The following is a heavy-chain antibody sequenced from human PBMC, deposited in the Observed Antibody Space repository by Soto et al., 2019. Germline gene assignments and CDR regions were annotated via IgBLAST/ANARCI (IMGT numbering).Heavy chain of an antibody. CDR2: ISSSSSYI. CDR1: GFTFSSYS. V-gene: IGHV3-21*01. D-gene: IGHD6-13*01. Sequence: EVQLVESGGGLVKPGASLRLSCAASGFTFSSYSGNWVRQAPGKGLEWVSSISSSSSYIYYADSVKGRFTISRDNAKNSLYLQMNSLRAEDTAVYYCARDLIAAAGGRLGYWGQGTLVTVSS. CDR3: ARDLIAAAGGRLGY. J-gene: IGHJ4*02.